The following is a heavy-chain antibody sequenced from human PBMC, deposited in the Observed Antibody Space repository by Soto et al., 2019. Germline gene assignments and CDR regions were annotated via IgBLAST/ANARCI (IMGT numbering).Heavy chain of an antibody. CDR2: IDWNSGSM. D-gene: IGHD6-6*01. CDR1: GFTFDDYA. V-gene: IGHV3-9*01. J-gene: IGHJ6*02. Sequence: DVQLVESGGGSVQPGRSLRLSCAASGFTFDDYAMHWVRQRPGKGLERVAGIDWNSGSMDYADSVKGRFTPFRDNADKSLYLRMNSVRAEDTAIYDCVRGSGSYPVKFGLAVWGQGTTVTVSS. CDR3: VRGSGSYPVKFGLAV.